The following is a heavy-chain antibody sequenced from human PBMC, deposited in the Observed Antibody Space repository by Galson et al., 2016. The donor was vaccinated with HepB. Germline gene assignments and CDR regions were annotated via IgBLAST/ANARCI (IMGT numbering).Heavy chain of an antibody. D-gene: IGHD2-15*01. J-gene: IGHJ4*02. CDR1: GYSFTNYY. V-gene: IGHV1-46*01. Sequence: SVKVSCKASGYSFTNYYMYWVRQAPGQGLEWMGIINPSGGTTSYAQKFQGRVTMTRGTSTSTVYMELSSLRSEDTAVFYCARAGVGFLGGAFDYWGQGTLVTVSS. CDR3: ARAGVGFLGGAFDY. CDR2: INPSGGTT.